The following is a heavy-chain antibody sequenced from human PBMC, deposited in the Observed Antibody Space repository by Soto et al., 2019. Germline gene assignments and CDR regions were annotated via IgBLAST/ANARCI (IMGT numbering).Heavy chain of an antibody. CDR2: IRNKANSYTT. V-gene: IGHV3-72*01. CDR1: GFTFSDHY. D-gene: IGHD2-15*01. CDR3: ARGYCSGGTCYSGFS. Sequence: GGSLRLSCAASGFTFSDHYMDWVRQAPGKGLEWVGRIRNKANSYTTRYAASVEGRFIISRDDSKNSLFLQMNSLKTEDTAVYYCARGYCSGGTCYSGFSWGQGTLVTVSS. J-gene: IGHJ4*02.